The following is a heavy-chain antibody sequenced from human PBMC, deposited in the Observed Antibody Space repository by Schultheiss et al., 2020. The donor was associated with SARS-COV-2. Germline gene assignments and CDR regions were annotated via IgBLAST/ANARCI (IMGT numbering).Heavy chain of an antibody. CDR1: GFTFSSYW. CDR3: ARENGGIAAAGFDY. J-gene: IGHJ4*02. Sequence: GGSLRLSCAASGFTFSSYWMHWARQAPGMGLVWVSRIHSDGNSSRYGDSVKGRFTISRDNSKNTLYLQMNSLRAEDTAVYYCARENGGIAAAGFDYWGQGTLVTVSS. D-gene: IGHD6-13*01. V-gene: IGHV3-74*01. CDR2: IHSDGNSS.